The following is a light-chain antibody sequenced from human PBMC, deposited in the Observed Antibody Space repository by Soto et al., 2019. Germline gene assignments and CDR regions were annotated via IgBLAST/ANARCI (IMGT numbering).Light chain of an antibody. J-gene: IGKJ1*01. CDR3: QQYGSSLWT. CDR2: GAS. CDR1: QSVSSSY. Sequence: EIVLTQSPGTLSLSPGERATLSCRASQSVSSSYLAWYQQKPGQAPRLLIYGASSWATGIPARFSGSGSGTDFTLTISRLEPEDFAVYYCQQYGSSLWTFGQGTKVEIK. V-gene: IGKV3-20*01.